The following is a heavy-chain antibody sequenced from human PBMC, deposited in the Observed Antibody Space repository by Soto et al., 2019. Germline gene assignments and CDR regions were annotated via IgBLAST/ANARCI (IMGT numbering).Heavy chain of an antibody. D-gene: IGHD5-12*01. CDR2: IYYSGST. J-gene: IGHJ4*02. CDR1: GVSINSGDYY. V-gene: IGHV4-30-4*01. Sequence: PSETLSLTCSVSGVSINSGDYYWSWIRQSPGKGLEWIGYIYYSGSTYYNPSLKSRSTISIDTSKNQFFLDVDSVTAADTAVYYCARLHTGYEAFECWGQGTLVTVSS. CDR3: ARLHTGYEAFEC.